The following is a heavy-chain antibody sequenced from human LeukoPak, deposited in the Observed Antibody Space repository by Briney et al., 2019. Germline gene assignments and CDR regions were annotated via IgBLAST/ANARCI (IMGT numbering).Heavy chain of an antibody. D-gene: IGHD2-21*01. Sequence: ASVKVSCKASGYTFTSYGISWVRQAPGQGLEWMGWISAYNGNTNYAQKLQGRVTMTTDTSTSTAYMELRSLRSDDTAVYYCARAGYCGGDCYARAWFDPWGQGTLVTVSS. CDR3: ARAGYCGGDCYARAWFDP. J-gene: IGHJ5*02. V-gene: IGHV1-18*01. CDR1: GYTFTSYG. CDR2: ISAYNGNT.